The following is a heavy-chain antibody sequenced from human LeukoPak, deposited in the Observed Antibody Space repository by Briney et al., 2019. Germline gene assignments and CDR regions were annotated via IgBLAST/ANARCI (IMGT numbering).Heavy chain of an antibody. CDR2: ISSGSSSL. V-gene: IGHV3-48*02. D-gene: IGHD4-23*01. J-gene: IGHJ4*02. CDR1: GFTFSSYS. CDR3: ARSPTVATPGPFDY. Sequence: GGSLRLSCAASGFTFSSYSMNWVRQAPGKGLEWVSYISSGSSSLYYADSVKGRFTISRDNAKNSLYLQMNSLRDEDTAVYYCARSPTVATPGPFDYWGQGNLVTVSS.